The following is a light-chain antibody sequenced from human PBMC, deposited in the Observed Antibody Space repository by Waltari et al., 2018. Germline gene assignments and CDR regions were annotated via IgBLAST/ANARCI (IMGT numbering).Light chain of an antibody. Sequence: QSALTQPPSASGSPGQSVTISCTGTSRDVGGIDYVSWYQLHPGKAPKLLIYEVAKRPSVVPDRFPGSKSANTASLTVSDLQPEDEADYYCSSYGGSNNVLFGGGTKLTVL. J-gene: IGLJ2*01. CDR2: EVA. CDR3: SSYGGSNNVL. CDR1: SRDVGGIDY. V-gene: IGLV2-8*01.